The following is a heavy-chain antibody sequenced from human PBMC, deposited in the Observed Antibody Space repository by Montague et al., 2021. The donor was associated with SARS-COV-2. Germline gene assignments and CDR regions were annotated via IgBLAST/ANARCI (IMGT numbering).Heavy chain of an antibody. J-gene: IGHJ4*02. V-gene: IGHV4-34*01. Sequence: SETLSLTCAVYGGSFSDYYWSWIRQPLGQGLEWIGEINHGGSAXXXASXXXRLPMSTDTSKNQFSLTLSSVTAADTAVYFCARGTPAVTVFLVLIPTGGYYLDSWGQGTPVTVSS. D-gene: IGHD2-8*02. CDR1: GGSFSDYY. CDR3: ARGTPAVTVFLVLIPTGGYYLDS. CDR2: INHGGSA.